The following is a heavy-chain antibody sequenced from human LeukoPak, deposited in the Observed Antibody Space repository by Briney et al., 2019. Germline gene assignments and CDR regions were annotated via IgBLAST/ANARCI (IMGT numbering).Heavy chain of an antibody. V-gene: IGHV1-24*01. J-gene: IGHJ4*02. CDR2: FDPEDGET. CDR1: GYTLTELS. CDR3: TIRTHYGDYGFLGN. D-gene: IGHD4-17*01. Sequence: ASVKVSCKVSGYTLTELSMHWVRQAPGKGLEWMGGFDPEDGETIYAQKFQGRVTMTEDTSTDTAYMELSSLRSEDTAVYYCTIRTHYGDYGFLGNWGQGTLVTVSS.